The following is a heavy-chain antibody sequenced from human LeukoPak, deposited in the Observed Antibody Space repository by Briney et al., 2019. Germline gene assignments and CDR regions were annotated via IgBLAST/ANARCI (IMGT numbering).Heavy chain of an antibody. Sequence: SETLSLTCTVSGGSISSYYWSWIRQPPGKGLEWIGYIYYSGCTNYNPSLKSRVTISVDTSKNQFSLKLSSVTAADTAVYYCARHLVGSSWYDLSNYYYGMDVWGQGTTVTVSS. CDR3: ARHLVGSSWYDLSNYYYGMDV. D-gene: IGHD6-13*01. V-gene: IGHV4-59*08. J-gene: IGHJ6*02. CDR2: IYYSGCT. CDR1: GGSISSYY.